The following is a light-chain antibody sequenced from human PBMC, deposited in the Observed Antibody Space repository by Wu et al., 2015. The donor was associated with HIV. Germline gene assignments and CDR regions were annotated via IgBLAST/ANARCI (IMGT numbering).Light chain of an antibody. Sequence: DIQMTQSPSTLSASVGDRVTITCRASQSISSWLAWYQQKPGKAPKLLIYKASSLESGVPSRFSGSGSGTEFTLTISRLEPEDFAVYYCQQYNTSPWPFGQGTKVEIK. CDR1: QSISSW. V-gene: IGKV1-5*03. CDR3: QQYNTSPWP. CDR2: KAS. J-gene: IGKJ1*01.